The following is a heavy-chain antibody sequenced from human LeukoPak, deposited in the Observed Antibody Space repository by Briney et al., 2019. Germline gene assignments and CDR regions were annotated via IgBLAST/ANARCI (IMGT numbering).Heavy chain of an antibody. V-gene: IGHV1-2*02. CDR1: GFSFTYFFTGYY. D-gene: IGHD2/OR15-2a*01. CDR2: INPKNGGT. J-gene: IGHJ5*02. CDR3: ARVSSTTYRDWFDP. Sequence: ASVKVSCKTSGFSFTYFFTGYYIHWVRQAPGQGLEWMGWINPKNGGTNYAQKFQGRVTMTRDTSISTAYMELSRLRSDDTAAYYCARVSSTTYRDWFDPWGRGTLVTVSS.